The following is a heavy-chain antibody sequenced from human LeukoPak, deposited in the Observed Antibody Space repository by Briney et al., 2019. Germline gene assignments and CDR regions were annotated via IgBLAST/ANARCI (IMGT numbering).Heavy chain of an antibody. CDR1: GGSISSPNW. V-gene: IGHV4-4*02. CDR2: VYHTGST. CDR3: ARDRGDYDFPFPGTYDL. D-gene: IGHD3-3*01. Sequence: SETLSPTCAVSGGSISSPNWWTWVRQPPGKGLEWIGEVYHTGSTNYNPSLKSRVTISVDNSKNLFSLRLNSVTAAGTAVYYCARDRGDYDFPFPGTYDLWGQGTMVTVSS. J-gene: IGHJ3*01.